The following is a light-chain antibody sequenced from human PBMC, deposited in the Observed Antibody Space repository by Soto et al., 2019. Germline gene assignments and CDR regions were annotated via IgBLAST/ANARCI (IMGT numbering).Light chain of an antibody. CDR3: SSYTSSSPPYV. J-gene: IGLJ1*01. V-gene: IGLV2-14*01. CDR2: DVS. CDR1: SSGVGGYNY. Sequence: QSVLTQPASVSGSPGQSITISCTGTSSGVGGYNYVSWYQQHPGKAPKLMIYDVSNRPSGVSNRFSGSKSGNTASLTISGLQAEDEADYYCSSYTSSSPPYVFGTGTKLTVL.